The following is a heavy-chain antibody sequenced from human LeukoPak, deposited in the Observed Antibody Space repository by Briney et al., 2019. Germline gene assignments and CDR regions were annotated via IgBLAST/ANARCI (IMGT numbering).Heavy chain of an antibody. Sequence: TVGSLRLSCAASGFTFSSYEMAWVRQAPGKGLEWVSYISSGGSTIYYADSVKGRFTISRDNAKNSLYLQMNSLIAEDTAVYYCARITVVITYFDYWGQGALVTVSS. CDR1: GFTFSSYE. CDR2: ISSGGSTI. D-gene: IGHD3-22*01. V-gene: IGHV3-48*03. J-gene: IGHJ4*02. CDR3: ARITVVITYFDY.